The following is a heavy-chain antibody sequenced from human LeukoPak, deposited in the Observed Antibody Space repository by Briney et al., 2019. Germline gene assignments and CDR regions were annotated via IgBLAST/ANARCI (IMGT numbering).Heavy chain of an antibody. D-gene: IGHD2-15*01. Sequence: PSETLSLTCTVSGGSISSYYWSWIRQPPGKGLEWIGYIYYTGITKYNPSLKSRVTVSVDTSKNQFSLELSSVTAADTAVYYCARQEVAAVSHWFDPWGQGILVTVSS. CDR2: IYYTGIT. V-gene: IGHV4-59*08. J-gene: IGHJ5*02. CDR3: ARQEVAAVSHWFDP. CDR1: GGSISSYY.